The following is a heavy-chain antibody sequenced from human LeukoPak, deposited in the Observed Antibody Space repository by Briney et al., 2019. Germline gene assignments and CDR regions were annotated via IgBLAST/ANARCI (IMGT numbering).Heavy chain of an antibody. CDR3: ARDSSLGGSYYYYMDV. CDR2: INPNSGGT. D-gene: IGHD1-26*01. J-gene: IGHJ6*03. CDR1: GYTFTGYY. V-gene: IGHV1-2*02. Sequence: ASVKVSCKASGYTFTGYYMHWVRQAPGQGLEWMGWINPNSGGTNYAQKFQGRVTMTRDTSISTAYMELSRLRSDDTAVYYCARDSSLGGSYYYYMDVWGKGTTVTVSS.